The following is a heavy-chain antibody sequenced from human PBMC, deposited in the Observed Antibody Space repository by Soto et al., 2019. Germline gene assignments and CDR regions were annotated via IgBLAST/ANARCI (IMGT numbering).Heavy chain of an antibody. CDR1: GGTFSSYA. V-gene: IGHV1-69*13. J-gene: IGHJ4*02. D-gene: IGHD2-8*01. Sequence: SVKVSCKASGGTFSSYAISWVRQAPGQGLEWMGGIIPIFGTANYAQKFQGRVTITADESTSTAYMELSSLRSEDTAAYYCAIRCNNGVCHYYFDYWGQGTLVTVS. CDR3: AIRCNNGVCHYYFDY. CDR2: IIPIFGTA.